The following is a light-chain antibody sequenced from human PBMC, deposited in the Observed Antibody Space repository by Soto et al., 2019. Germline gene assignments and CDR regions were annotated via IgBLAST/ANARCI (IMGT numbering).Light chain of an antibody. CDR3: QQYGSLIT. J-gene: IGKJ5*01. CDR1: HTISSSY. CDR2: GAF. V-gene: IGKV3-20*01. Sequence: EIVLTQSPATLSVSPGERATLSCRASHTISSSYLAWYQQKPGQAPRLLIYGAFSRATGIPDRFSGSGSGTDFTLTISRLEPEDFAVYYCQQYGSLITFGQGTRLEIK.